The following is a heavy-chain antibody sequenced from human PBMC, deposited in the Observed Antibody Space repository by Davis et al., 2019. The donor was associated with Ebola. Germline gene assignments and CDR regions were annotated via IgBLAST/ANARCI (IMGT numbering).Heavy chain of an antibody. V-gene: IGHV1-18*01. D-gene: IGHD3-10*01. J-gene: IGHJ4*02. CDR1: GYTFTSYG. CDR3: ARGITMVRGVTPFDY. CDR2: ISAYHGNT. Sequence: ASVPVSCKASGYTFTSYGISWVRQAPGQALEWMGWISAYHGNTNYAQKLQGRVTMTTDTSTSTAYMELRSLSSDDTAVYYCARGITMVRGVTPFDYWGQGTLVTVSS.